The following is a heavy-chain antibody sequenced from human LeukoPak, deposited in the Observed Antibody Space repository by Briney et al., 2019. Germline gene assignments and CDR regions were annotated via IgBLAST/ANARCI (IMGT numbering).Heavy chain of an antibody. D-gene: IGHD5-18*01. Sequence: GGSLRLSCAASGFTFSSYVMSWVRQAPGKGLEWVSAISGSGGSTYYADSVKGRFTISGDNSKNTLYLQMNSLRAEDTAVYYCAKVSDVDTAMVINWGQGTLVTVSS. J-gene: IGHJ4*02. CDR2: ISGSGGST. V-gene: IGHV3-23*01. CDR1: GFTFSSYV. CDR3: AKVSDVDTAMVIN.